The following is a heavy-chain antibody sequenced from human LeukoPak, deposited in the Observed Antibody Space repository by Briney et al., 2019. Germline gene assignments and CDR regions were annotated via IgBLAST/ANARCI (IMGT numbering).Heavy chain of an antibody. D-gene: IGHD5-12*01. Sequence: TGGSLRLSCAASGFTFSSYGMHWVRQAPGKGLEWVAVISYDGSNKYYADSVKGRFTISRDNSKNTLYLQMNSLRAEDTAVYYCAKDARPIYDVDIVATINGPLYCYYYYMDVWGKGTTVTVSS. CDR3: AKDARPIYDVDIVATINGPLYCYYYYMDV. J-gene: IGHJ6*03. CDR1: GFTFSSYG. CDR2: ISYDGSNK. V-gene: IGHV3-30*18.